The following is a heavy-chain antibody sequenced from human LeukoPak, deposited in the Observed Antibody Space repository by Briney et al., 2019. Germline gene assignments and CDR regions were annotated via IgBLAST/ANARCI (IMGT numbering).Heavy chain of an antibody. J-gene: IGHJ6*02. CDR3: AKGKGAAAADGMDA. V-gene: IGHV3-23*01. Sequence: GGSLRLSCAASGFTFRYYGMSWVRQAPGKGLEWVSSLSGSGSSTHYADSVKGRFTISRDNYKNTLYLQMNSLRAEDKAVYYCAKGKGAAAADGMDAWGQGTTVTVPS. CDR2: LSGSGSST. D-gene: IGHD6-25*01. CDR1: GFTFRYYG.